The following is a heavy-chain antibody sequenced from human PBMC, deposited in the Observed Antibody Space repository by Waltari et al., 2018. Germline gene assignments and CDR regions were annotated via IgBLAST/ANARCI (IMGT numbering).Heavy chain of an antibody. CDR2: IRSKPYGETT. CDR3: TSGRWLANFDD. D-gene: IGHD6-19*01. Sequence: EGQLVESGGGLVQTGGSLRLSCKGSGFTFSDYVLSWGRQAPGKGLEWVAFIRSKPYGETTEYAASVRGRFTISRDDSENFAYLEMNSLKSEDTALYYCTSGRWLANFDDWGQGALVTVSS. J-gene: IGHJ4*02. CDR1: GFTFSDYV. V-gene: IGHV3-49*04.